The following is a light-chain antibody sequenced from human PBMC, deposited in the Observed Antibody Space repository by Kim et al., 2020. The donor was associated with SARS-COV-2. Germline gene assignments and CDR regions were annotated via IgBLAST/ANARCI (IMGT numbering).Light chain of an antibody. Sequence: GDRVTLTCRASQSISSYLNWYQQKPGKAPKLLIYAASSLQSGVPSRFSGSGSGTDFTLTISSLQPEDFATYYCQQSYSTSRTFGQGTKVDIK. V-gene: IGKV1-39*01. J-gene: IGKJ1*01. CDR3: QQSYSTSRT. CDR1: QSISSY. CDR2: AAS.